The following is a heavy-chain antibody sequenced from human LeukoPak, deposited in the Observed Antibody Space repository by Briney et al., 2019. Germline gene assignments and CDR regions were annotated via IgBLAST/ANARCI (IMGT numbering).Heavy chain of an antibody. CDR2: TYYRSKWYN. J-gene: IGHJ4*02. CDR1: GDSVSSNSAA. V-gene: IGHV6-1*01. Sequence: SQTLSLTCAISGDSVSSNSAAWNWITQSPSRGLEWLGRTYYRSKWYNDYAVSVKSRITINPDTSENPFSLQLNSVTPEDTAVYHCARGYGYYFDSWGQGTLVTVSS. CDR3: ARGYGYYFDS. D-gene: IGHD5-18*01.